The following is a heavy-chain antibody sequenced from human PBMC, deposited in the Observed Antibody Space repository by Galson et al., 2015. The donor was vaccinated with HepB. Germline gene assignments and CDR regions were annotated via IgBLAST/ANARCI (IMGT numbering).Heavy chain of an antibody. CDR1: GFTFSSYS. V-gene: IGHV3-48*02. CDR2: IGSSSSTI. D-gene: IGHD3-9*01. J-gene: IGHJ6*02. CDR3: ASAGGTYYDILTGYIAYYYYGMDV. Sequence: SLRLSCAASGFTFSSYSMNWVRQAPGKGLEWVSYIGSSSSTIYYADSVKGRFTISRDNAKNSLYLQMNSLRDEDTAVYYCASAGGTYYDILTGYIAYYYYGMDVWGQGTTVTVSS.